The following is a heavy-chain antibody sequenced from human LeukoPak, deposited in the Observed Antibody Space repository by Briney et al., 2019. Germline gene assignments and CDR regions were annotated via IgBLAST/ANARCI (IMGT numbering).Heavy chain of an antibody. Sequence: PGESLQISCEVSGHRFTNHWIGWVRQMPGKGLEWMGIINLGDSDTKYSPSFQGQVTISLDKSISTAYLQWRSLKASDTAMYYCARVPDPGKITRLLWFGYYYYGMDVWGQGTTVTVSS. CDR2: INLGDSDT. D-gene: IGHD3-10*01. J-gene: IGHJ6*02. CDR3: ARVPDPGKITRLLWFGYYYYGMDV. CDR1: GHRFTNHW. V-gene: IGHV5-51*01.